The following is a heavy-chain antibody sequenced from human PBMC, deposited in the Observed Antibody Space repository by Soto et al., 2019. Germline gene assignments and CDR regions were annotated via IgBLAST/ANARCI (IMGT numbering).Heavy chain of an antibody. CDR3: ATKSGYDYIWGSYPAVGKRHDY. CDR1: GFTFSSYA. J-gene: IGHJ4*02. CDR2: ISGSGGST. D-gene: IGHD3-16*02. V-gene: IGHV3-23*01. Sequence: EVQLLESGGGLVQPGGSLRLSCAASGFTFSSYAMSWVRQAPGKGLEWVSAISGSGGSTYYADSVKGRFTISRDNSKNTLYLQMNSLRAEYTAVYYCATKSGYDYIWGSYPAVGKRHDYWGQGTLVTVSS.